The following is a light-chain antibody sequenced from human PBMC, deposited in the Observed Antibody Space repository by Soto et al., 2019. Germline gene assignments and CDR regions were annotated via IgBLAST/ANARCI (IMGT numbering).Light chain of an antibody. Sequence: EIVMTQSPATLSVSPGERFTLSCRASQSVRSNLAWYQQKPGQAPRLLIYEASTRATGVPARFSGSGSGTEFTLTISSLQSEDFAVYYCQQRSNWPPITFGQGTRLENK. V-gene: IGKV3-15*01. CDR2: EAS. J-gene: IGKJ5*01. CDR3: QQRSNWPPIT. CDR1: QSVRSN.